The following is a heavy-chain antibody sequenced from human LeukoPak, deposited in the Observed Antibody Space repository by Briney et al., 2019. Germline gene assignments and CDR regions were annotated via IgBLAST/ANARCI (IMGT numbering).Heavy chain of an antibody. CDR3: ARRGDSSGYYSASFDY. J-gene: IGHJ4*02. V-gene: IGHV4-39*01. Sequence: PSETLSLTCTVSGGSISSSSYYWGWIRQPPGKGLEWIGGTYYSGSTYYNPSLKSRVTISVDTSKNQFSLKLSSVTAADTAVYYCARRGDSSGYYSASFDYWGQGTLVTVSS. CDR2: TYYSGST. D-gene: IGHD3-22*01. CDR1: GGSISSSSYY.